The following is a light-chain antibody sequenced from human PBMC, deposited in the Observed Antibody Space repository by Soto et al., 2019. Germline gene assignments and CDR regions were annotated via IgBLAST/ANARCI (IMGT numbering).Light chain of an antibody. CDR3: QQYGTSPYA. V-gene: IGKV3-20*01. J-gene: IGKJ2*01. CDR1: QSVSDNY. CDR2: GAS. Sequence: EIVLTQSPGTLSLFPGERATLSCRASQSVSDNYLAWYQQKPGQTPRLLIYGASSRATGIPDRFTASGSVTDFTLTISRLEPEDFAVYYCQQYGTSPYAFGQGTKLEI.